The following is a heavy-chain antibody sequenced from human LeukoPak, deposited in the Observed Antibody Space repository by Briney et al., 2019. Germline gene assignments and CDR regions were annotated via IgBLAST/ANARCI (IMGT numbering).Heavy chain of an antibody. Sequence: GESLRISCKGSGYSFINHWIAWVRQMPGKGLEWMGIIYPGDSDTRYSPSFQGQVSISADKSISTAYLQWSTLKASDTAMYYCARRTAVTGRTDFDYWGQGTLVTVSS. CDR3: ARRTAVTGRTDFDY. CDR2: IYPGDSDT. J-gene: IGHJ4*02. V-gene: IGHV5-51*01. D-gene: IGHD6-19*01. CDR1: GYSFINHW.